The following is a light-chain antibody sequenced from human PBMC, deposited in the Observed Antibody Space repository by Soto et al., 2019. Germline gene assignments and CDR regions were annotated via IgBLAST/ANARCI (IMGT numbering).Light chain of an antibody. J-gene: IGLJ3*02. V-gene: IGLV2-14*03. CDR3: SSYTSSSTVV. CDR2: DVS. CDR1: SRDVGGYNY. Sequence: SVLTQPASVSGSPGQSITLSCTGTSRDVGGYNYVSWYQHHPGKAPTLLIYDVSYRPSGVSNRFSGSKSGNTASLTISGLQADDEAEDYGSSYTSSSTVVFGGGTKRTGL.